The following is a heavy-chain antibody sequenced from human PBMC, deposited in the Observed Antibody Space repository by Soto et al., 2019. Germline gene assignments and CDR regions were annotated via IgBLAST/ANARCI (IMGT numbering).Heavy chain of an antibody. J-gene: IGHJ4*02. CDR3: HRREPGIAVVGH. V-gene: IGHV4-61*01. D-gene: IGHD6-19*01. CDR1: GGSVSSGSYY. CDR2: IYYSGST. Sequence: QVQLQDSGAGLVKPSETLSLTCTVSGGSVSSGSYYWSWIRQPPGKGLEWIGYIYYSGSTNYHPSHKSRVTISGDTHKNQFYLQLSTVTAADTAVYYCHRREPGIAVVGHWRQGSLVTV.